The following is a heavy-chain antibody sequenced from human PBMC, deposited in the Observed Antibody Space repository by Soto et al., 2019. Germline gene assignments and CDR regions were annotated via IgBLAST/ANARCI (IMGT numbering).Heavy chain of an antibody. CDR1: GYTFITYA. CDR2: ISPRDGST. CDR3: ARGGGTLDY. V-gene: IGHV1-46*01. J-gene: IGHJ4*02. Sequence: QVQLVQSGAEVKKPGASVKVSCKASGYTFITYALYWVRQAPGQGLEWMGIISPRDGSTTYAHNFQGRLPMTRDTSTRTLYMELSSLRSEDTAVYYCARGGGTLDYWGQGTLVTVSS.